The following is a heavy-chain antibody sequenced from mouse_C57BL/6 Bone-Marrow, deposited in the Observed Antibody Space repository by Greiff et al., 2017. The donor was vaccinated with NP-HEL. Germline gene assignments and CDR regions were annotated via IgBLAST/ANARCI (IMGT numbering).Heavy chain of an antibody. J-gene: IGHJ2*01. V-gene: IGHV1-62-2*01. CDR3: ARHEEGYYFYYCDD. D-gene: IGHD2-3*01. CDR1: GYTFTEYT. Sequence: VQLQQSGAELVKPGASVKLSCKASGYTFTEYTIHWVKQRSGQGLEWIGWFYPGSGSIKYNEKFKDKATLTAAKSSSTVYMELSRWTSEDSAVYCVARHEEGYYFYYCDDGGQGTTLTVSS. CDR2: FYPGSGSI.